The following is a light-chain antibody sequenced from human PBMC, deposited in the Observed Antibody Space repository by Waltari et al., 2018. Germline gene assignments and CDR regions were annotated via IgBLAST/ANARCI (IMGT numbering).Light chain of an antibody. J-gene: IGLJ2*01. Sequence: QSVLTQPPSVSAAPGQKVTISCSGSSSNIGNNHVFWYQHLPGAAPKLVIYENSLRPSGIPDRFSGYKSGTSATLDITGLQTGDEAAYYCGTWDNSLSGKVFGGGTKLTVL. CDR3: GTWDNSLSGKV. CDR1: SSNIGNNH. CDR2: ENS. V-gene: IGLV1-51*01.